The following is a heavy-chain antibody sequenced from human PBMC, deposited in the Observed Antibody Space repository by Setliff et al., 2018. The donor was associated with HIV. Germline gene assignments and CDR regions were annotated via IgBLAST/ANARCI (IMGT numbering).Heavy chain of an antibody. V-gene: IGHV1-2*02. Sequence: GASVKVSCKTSGYTFTGYYMHWVRQAPGQGLEWMGWINPNSGATNYAHIFQDRVTMTRDTSISTAYLELRRLRDEDTAVYYCAREKFENGDYEFVSTFDSWGQGTLVTVSS. CDR2: INPNSGAT. CDR1: GYTFTGYY. J-gene: IGHJ4*02. D-gene: IGHD4-17*01. CDR3: AREKFENGDYEFVSTFDS.